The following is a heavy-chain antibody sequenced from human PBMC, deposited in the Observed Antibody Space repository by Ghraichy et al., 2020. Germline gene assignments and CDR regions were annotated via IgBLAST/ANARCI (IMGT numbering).Heavy chain of an antibody. D-gene: IGHD3-10*01. V-gene: IGHV4-59*01. CDR1: GGSISSYY. Sequence: GSLRLSCTVSGGSISSYYWSWIRQPPGKGLEWIGYIYYSGSTNYNPSLKSRVTISVDMSKNQFSLKLSSVTAADTAVYYCARLRMVQGVQFDPWGQGTLVTVSS. CDR3: ARLRMVQGVQFDP. CDR2: IYYSGST. J-gene: IGHJ5*02.